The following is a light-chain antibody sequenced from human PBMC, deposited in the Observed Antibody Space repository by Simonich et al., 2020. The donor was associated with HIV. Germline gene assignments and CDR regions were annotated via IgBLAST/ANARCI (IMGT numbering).Light chain of an antibody. V-gene: IGKV3-11*01. CDR3: QQRSNWPPVFT. Sequence: EIVLTQSPATLSLSPGERATLPCRASQSVSSYLAWYQQKPGQAPMLLIYDASNRATGIPARFSGSGSGTDFTLTISSLEPEDFAVYYCQQRSNWPPVFTFGPGTKVDIK. J-gene: IGKJ3*01. CDR1: QSVSSY. CDR2: DAS.